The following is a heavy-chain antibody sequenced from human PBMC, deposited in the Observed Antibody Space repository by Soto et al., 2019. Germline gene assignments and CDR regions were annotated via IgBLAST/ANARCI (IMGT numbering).Heavy chain of an antibody. V-gene: IGHV3-66*01. J-gene: IGHJ4*02. Sequence: EVQLVESGGGLVQPGGSLRLSCAASGFTVSSNYMSWVRQAPGKGLEWVSVIYSGGSTYYADSVKGRFTISRDNSRSTLYHKMDSLRAEDTAVYYGAIPSRGQQRVHFTFDCWGQGSLVTV. CDR3: AIPSRGQQRVHFTFDC. CDR2: IYSGGST. D-gene: IGHD6-13*01. CDR1: GFTVSSNY.